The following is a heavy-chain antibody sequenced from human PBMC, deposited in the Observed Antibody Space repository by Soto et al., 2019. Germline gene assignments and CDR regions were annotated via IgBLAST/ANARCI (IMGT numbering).Heavy chain of an antibody. D-gene: IGHD3-22*01. V-gene: IGHV1-8*01. J-gene: IGHJ4*02. CDR1: GYTFTSYD. CDR3: ALEYYYDSSGYYLFGY. Sequence: QVQLVQSGAEVKKPGASVKVSCKASGYTFTSYDINWVRQATGQGLEWMGWMNPNSGNTGYAQKFQGRVTMTRDTSISTAYMERSSLRSDDTAVYYCALEYYYDSSGYYLFGYWGQGTLVTVSS. CDR2: MNPNSGNT.